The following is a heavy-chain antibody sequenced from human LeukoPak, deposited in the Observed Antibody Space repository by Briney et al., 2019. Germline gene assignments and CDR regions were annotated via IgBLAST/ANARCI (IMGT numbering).Heavy chain of an antibody. V-gene: IGHV3-43*02. J-gene: IGHJ5*02. D-gene: IGHD3-3*01. Sequence: PGGSLRLSCAASGFTFDDYAMHWVRQAPGKGLEWVSLISGNGGSTYYADSVKGRFTISRDNRKNSMYLQMNSLRTEDTALYYCVKLIRSGYANWFDPWGQGTLVTVSS. CDR3: VKLIRSGYANWFDP. CDR2: ISGNGGST. CDR1: GFTFDDYA.